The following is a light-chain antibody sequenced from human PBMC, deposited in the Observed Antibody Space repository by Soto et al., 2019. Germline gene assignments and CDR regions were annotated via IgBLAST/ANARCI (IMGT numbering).Light chain of an antibody. Sequence: ETVLTQSPGTLSLSPGERATLSCRASQSVKNNYLRWYQQKPGQAPRLLIYAASGRATGIPDRFSGSGSGTDFTLTISRLEPEDVAVYYCQQYATSPRTFGQGTKVEIK. V-gene: IGKV3-20*01. CDR2: AAS. CDR1: QSVKNNY. J-gene: IGKJ1*01. CDR3: QQYATSPRT.